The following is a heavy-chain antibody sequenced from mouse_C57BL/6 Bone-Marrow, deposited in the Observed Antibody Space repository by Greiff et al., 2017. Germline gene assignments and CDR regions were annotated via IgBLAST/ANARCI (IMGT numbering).Heavy chain of an antibody. CDR1: GFTFSSYA. D-gene: IGHD2-3*01. J-gene: IGHJ2*01. CDR3: ARVGDGYYVDY. Sequence: EVKLLESGGGLVKPGGSLKLSCAASGFTFSSYAMSWVRQTPEKRLEWVATISDGGSYTYYPDNVKGRFTISRDNAKNNLYLQMSHLKSEDTAMXYCARVGDGYYVDYWGQGTTLTVSS. CDR2: ISDGGSYT. V-gene: IGHV5-4*03.